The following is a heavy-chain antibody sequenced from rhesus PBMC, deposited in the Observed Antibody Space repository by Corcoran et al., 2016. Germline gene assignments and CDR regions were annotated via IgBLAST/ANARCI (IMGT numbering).Heavy chain of an antibody. CDR3: ARDPIYSSGWYGDFDH. Sequence: QVQLQESGPGVVKPSETLSLTCAVSGGSISGYYLWSWIRQPPGKGREWIGDIYGGSGSTSYHPSLKNRVTNSKDPAKYQFSLKLSSGTASDTAVYYCARDPIYSSGWYGDFDHWGQGVLVTVSS. CDR1: GGSISGYYL. J-gene: IGHJ4*01. CDR2: IYGGSGST. D-gene: IGHD6-31*01. V-gene: IGHV4-143*01.